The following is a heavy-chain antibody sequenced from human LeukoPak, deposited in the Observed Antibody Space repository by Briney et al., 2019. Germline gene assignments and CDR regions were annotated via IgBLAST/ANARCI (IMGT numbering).Heavy chain of an antibody. Sequence: GGSLRLSCAASGFTFSSYGMSWVRQAPGKGLEWVSAISGSGGSTYYADSVKGRFTISRDNSKNTLYLQMNSLRAEDTAVYYCARDNNYYDRVGQAFDIWGQGTMVTVSS. V-gene: IGHV3-23*01. D-gene: IGHD3-22*01. CDR1: GFTFSSYG. CDR3: ARDNNYYDRVGQAFDI. CDR2: ISGSGGST. J-gene: IGHJ3*02.